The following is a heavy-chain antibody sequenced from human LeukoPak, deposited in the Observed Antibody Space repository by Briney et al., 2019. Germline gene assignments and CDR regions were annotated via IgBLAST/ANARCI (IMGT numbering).Heavy chain of an antibody. V-gene: IGHV5-51*01. J-gene: IGHJ4*02. D-gene: IGHD2-15*01. Sequence: GESLKISCKGSGYSFTSYWIGWVRQMPGKGLEWMGIIYPGDSDTRYSPSFQGQVTISADKSISTAYLQWSSLKASDTAMYYCARLDCSGGSCYSLDYWGQGTLLTVSS. CDR2: IYPGDSDT. CDR1: GYSFTSYW. CDR3: ARLDCSGGSCYSLDY.